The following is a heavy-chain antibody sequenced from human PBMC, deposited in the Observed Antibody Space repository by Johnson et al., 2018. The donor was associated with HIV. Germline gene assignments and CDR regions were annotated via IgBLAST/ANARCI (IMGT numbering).Heavy chain of an antibody. CDR1: GFSLSSYA. D-gene: IGHD3-16*01. Sequence: QVQLVESGGGVVQPGRSLRLSCAASGFSLSSYAMHWVRQAPGKGLEWVAVISYDGSNKYYADSVKGRFTISRDNSKNTLFLQMNSLRVEDTAIYYCAKDGGSWGQGTMVTVSS. CDR3: AKDGGS. V-gene: IGHV3-30*04. CDR2: ISYDGSNK. J-gene: IGHJ3*01.